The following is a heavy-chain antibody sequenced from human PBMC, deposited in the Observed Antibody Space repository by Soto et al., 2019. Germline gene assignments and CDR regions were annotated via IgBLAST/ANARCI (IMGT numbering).Heavy chain of an antibody. J-gene: IGHJ3*02. CDR3: ARVLSSGPESHAFDI. CDR1: GGSISSYY. Sequence: TLSLTCTVSGGSISSYYWSWIRQPPGKGLEWIGYIYYSGSTNYNPSLKSRVTISVDTSKNQFSLKLSSVTAADTAVYYCARVLSSGPESHAFDIWGQGTMVTVSS. CDR2: IYYSGST. V-gene: IGHV4-59*01. D-gene: IGHD6-19*01.